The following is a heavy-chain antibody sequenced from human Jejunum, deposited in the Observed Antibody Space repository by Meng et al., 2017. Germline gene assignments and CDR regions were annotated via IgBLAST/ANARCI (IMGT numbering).Heavy chain of an antibody. CDR2: IHPSGST. CDR3: TRGTDRAKSGDY. V-gene: IGHV4-34*01. Sequence: VHLQQWGAGLLKPSETLSPTCAVYGGSSSGFYLSWIRQPPGKGLEWIGEIHPSGSTDYNPSLKSRLTISLDTSKNQFSLNLNSATAADTGIYYCTRGTDRAKSGDYWGQGTLVTVAS. J-gene: IGHJ4*02. CDR1: GGSSSGFY. D-gene: IGHD1-14*01.